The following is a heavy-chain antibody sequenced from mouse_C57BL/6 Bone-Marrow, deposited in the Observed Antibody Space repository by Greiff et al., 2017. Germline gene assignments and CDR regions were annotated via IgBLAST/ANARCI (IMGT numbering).Heavy chain of an antibody. V-gene: IGHV3-3*01. CDR3: ARDFPYYYCSSFYYAMDY. CDR2: TFYSGIT. CDR1: GFSINSDCY. D-gene: IGHD1-1*01. J-gene: IGHJ4*01. Sequence: EVQLVESGPSLVRPSQTLSLTCTVTGFSINSDCYWIWIRQFPGNKLEYIGYTFYSGITYYNPSLESRTYITRDTSKNQFSLKLSSVTTEDTATYYCARDFPYYYCSSFYYAMDYWGQGTSVTVSS.